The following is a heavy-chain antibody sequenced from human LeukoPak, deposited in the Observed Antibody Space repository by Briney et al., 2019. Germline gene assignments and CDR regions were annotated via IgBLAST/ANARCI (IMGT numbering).Heavy chain of an antibody. CDR2: ISGRGSGT. CDR1: GFTFSSYA. Sequence: GGSLRLSCAASGFTFSSYAMTWVRQAPGKGLEWVSAISGRGSGTYYADSVKGRFTISRDNSKNTLYLQMNSLRAEDTAVYYCAKVPLLWFGESYYYYGMDVWGQGTTVTVSS. J-gene: IGHJ6*02. V-gene: IGHV3-23*01. D-gene: IGHD3-10*01. CDR3: AKVPLLWFGESYYYYGMDV.